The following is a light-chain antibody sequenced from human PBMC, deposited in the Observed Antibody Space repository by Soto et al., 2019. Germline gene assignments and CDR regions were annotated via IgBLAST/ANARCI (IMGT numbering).Light chain of an antibody. J-gene: IGKJ1*01. CDR1: QGIRSD. V-gene: IGKV1-6*01. Sequence: IQMTQSPSSLSAYVGDRVTISCRASQGIRSDLAWYQQKPGKVPKLLIYGASKLESGVPSRLSGSGFGTDFTLTISSLQPQDFATYYSLQHYNFPWAFGQGTKVEIK. CDR2: GAS. CDR3: LQHYNFPWA.